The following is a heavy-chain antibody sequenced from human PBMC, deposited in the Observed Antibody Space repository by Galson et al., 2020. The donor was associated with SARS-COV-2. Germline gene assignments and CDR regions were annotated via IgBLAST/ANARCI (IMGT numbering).Heavy chain of an antibody. V-gene: IGHV4-38-2*02. CDR2: IYHSGST. CDR3: ARSNILRFWGHSRLDHGMDV. Sequence: SETLSLTCTVSGYSISSGYYWGWIRQPPGKGLEWIGSIYHSGSTYYNPSLKSRVTISVDTSKNQFSLKLSSVTAADTAVYYCARSNILRFWGHSRLDHGMDVWGQGTTVTVAS. J-gene: IGHJ6*02. D-gene: IGHD3-3*01. CDR1: GYSISSGYY.